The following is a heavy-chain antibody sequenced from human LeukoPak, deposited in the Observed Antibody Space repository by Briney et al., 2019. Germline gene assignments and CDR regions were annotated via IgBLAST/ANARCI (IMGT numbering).Heavy chain of an antibody. CDR1: GASIRSSY. Sequence: SETLSLTCTVSGASIRSSYWSWLRQPPGKGLEWIGYIYYTGSTNYNPSLKSRVTMFVDMSKNQFSLRLSSVTAADTAVYYCARHRAYSSSSPFDYWGQGTLVTVSS. J-gene: IGHJ4*02. CDR3: ARHRAYSSSSPFDY. CDR2: IYYTGST. V-gene: IGHV4-59*08. D-gene: IGHD6-6*01.